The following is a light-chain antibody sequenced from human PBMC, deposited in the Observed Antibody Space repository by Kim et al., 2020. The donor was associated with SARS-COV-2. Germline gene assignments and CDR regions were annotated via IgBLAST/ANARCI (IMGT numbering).Light chain of an antibody. CDR2: YDT. V-gene: IGLV3-21*04. J-gene: IGLJ2*01. CDR1: NIGTIS. Sequence: SYELTQPPSVSVAPGKTASITCGGTNIGTISVYWYRQKPGQAPEVVIYYDTDRPSGIPERFSGSNSGNTATLTISRVEAGDEADYYCQVWDNSDDHPVVFGGGTQLTVL. CDR3: QVWDNSDDHPVV.